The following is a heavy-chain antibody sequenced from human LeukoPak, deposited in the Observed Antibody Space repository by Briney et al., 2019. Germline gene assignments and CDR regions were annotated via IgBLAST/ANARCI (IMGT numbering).Heavy chain of an antibody. J-gene: IGHJ4*02. Sequence: PSETLSLTCTVSGGYISSGSYYWSWIRQPAGKGLEWIGRIYTSGSTNYNPSLKSRVTISVDTSKNQFSLKLSSVTAADTAVYYCARGVTTCSSFDYWGQGTLVTVYS. CDR1: GGYISSGSYY. V-gene: IGHV4-61*02. CDR2: IYTSGST. CDR3: ARGVTTCSSFDY. D-gene: IGHD4-11*01.